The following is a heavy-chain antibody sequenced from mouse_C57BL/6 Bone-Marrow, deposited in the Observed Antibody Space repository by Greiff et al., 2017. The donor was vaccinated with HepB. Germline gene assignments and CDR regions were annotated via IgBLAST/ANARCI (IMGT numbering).Heavy chain of an antibody. CDR2: IYPRSGNT. V-gene: IGHV1-81*01. J-gene: IGHJ2*01. CDR1: GYTFTSYG. CDR3: ARHHY. Sequence: QVQLKQSGAELARPGASVKLSCKASGYTFTSYGISWVKQRTGQGLEWIGEIYPRSGNTYYNEKFKGKATLTADKSSSTAYMELRSLTSEDSAVYFCARHHYWGQGTTLTVSS.